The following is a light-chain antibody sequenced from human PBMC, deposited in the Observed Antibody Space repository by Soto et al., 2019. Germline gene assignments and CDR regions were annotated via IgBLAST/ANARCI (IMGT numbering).Light chain of an antibody. J-gene: IGKJ1*01. CDR1: QSVSSSY. V-gene: IGKV3-20*01. Sequence: EIVLTQSPGTLSLSPGERATLSCRASQSVSSSYLAWYQQKPGQAPRLLIYGASSRATGIPDRFSGSGSGTDFTLTISRLEPEDFAVYYCQQYGSIPWTVGQGTKVDIK. CDR2: GAS. CDR3: QQYGSIPWT.